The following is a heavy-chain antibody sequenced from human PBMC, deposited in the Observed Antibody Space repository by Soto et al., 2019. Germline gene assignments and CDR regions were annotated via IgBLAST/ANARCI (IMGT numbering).Heavy chain of an antibody. J-gene: IGHJ4*02. CDR2: IWYDGSNK. Sequence: QVQLVESGGGVVQPGRSLRLSCAASGFTFSSYGMHWVRQAPGKGLEWVAVIWYDGSNKYYADSVKGRFTISRDNSKNTLYLQMNILRAEDTAVYYCARDEDTVVTPPDYWGQGTLVTVSS. CDR1: GFTFSSYG. D-gene: IGHD2-21*02. V-gene: IGHV3-33*01. CDR3: ARDEDTVVTPPDY.